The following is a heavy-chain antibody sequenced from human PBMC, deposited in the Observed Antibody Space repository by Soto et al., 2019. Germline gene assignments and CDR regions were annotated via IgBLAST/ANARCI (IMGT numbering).Heavy chain of an antibody. CDR3: EHSRGAGNSTTLEY. CDR1: GFSLSATDMG. D-gene: IGHD6-13*01. Sequence: SGPTLVNPTQTLTLTCTLSGFSLSATDMGVAWIRQPPGKALEWLALIYWNDEKRYSPSLKSRLTITKDTSKNQVVLTMTNMDPVATATSSCEHSRGAGNSTTLEYWG. CDR2: IYWNDEK. V-gene: IGHV2-5*01. J-gene: IGHJ4*01.